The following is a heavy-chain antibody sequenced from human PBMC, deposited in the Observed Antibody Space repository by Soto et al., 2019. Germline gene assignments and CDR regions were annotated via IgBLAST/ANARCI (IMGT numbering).Heavy chain of an antibody. CDR1: GYSFTSYW. CDR3: ARTSAAGKYYYGMDV. Sequence: PGESLKISCKGSGYSFTSYWISWVRQMPGKGLEWMGRIDPSDSYTNYSPSFQGQVTISADKSISTAYLQWSGLKASDTAMYYCARTSAAGKYYYGMDVWGQGTTVTVSS. J-gene: IGHJ6*02. D-gene: IGHD6-13*01. V-gene: IGHV5-10-1*04. CDR2: IDPSDSYT.